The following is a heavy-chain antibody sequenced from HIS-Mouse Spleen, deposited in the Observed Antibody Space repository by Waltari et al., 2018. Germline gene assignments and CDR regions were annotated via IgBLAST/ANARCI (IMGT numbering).Heavy chain of an antibody. CDR2: IYYSGST. CDR3: AREIPYSSSWYDWYFDL. J-gene: IGHJ2*01. V-gene: IGHV4-39*07. Sequence: QLHLQESGPGLVKPSETLSLTCTVSGGSISSSSYYWGWIRQPPGKGLEWIGSIYYSGSTYYSPSLKSRVTISVDTSKSQFSLKLSSVTAADTAVYYCAREIPYSSSWYDWYFDLWGRGTLVTVSS. CDR1: GGSISSSSYY. D-gene: IGHD6-13*01.